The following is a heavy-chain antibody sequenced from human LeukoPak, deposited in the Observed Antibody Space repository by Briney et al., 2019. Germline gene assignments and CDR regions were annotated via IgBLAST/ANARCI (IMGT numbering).Heavy chain of an antibody. CDR1: GGSLSSYF. J-gene: IGHJ4*02. V-gene: IGHV4-59*01. D-gene: IGHD3-9*01. CDR2: IYYSGST. Sequence: SETLSPTCTVSGGSLSSYFWSWIRQPPGKGLEWIAYIYYSGSTNYNPSLKSRVTISVDTSKNQFSLKLSSVTAADTAVYYCASEYYDILTGYTPHDYWGQGTLVTVSS. CDR3: ASEYYDILTGYTPHDY.